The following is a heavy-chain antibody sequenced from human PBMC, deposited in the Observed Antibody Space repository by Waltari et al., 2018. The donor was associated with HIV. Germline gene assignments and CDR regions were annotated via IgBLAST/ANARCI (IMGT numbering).Heavy chain of an antibody. CDR3: AREIQTPGYSNGWYYFDY. V-gene: IGHV4-38-2*02. J-gene: IGHJ4*02. D-gene: IGHD6-19*01. CDR1: DYSISSGYY. Sequence: QVQLQESGPGLVKPSETLSLTCAVSDYSISSGYYWGWIRQPPGKGLEWIGSIHHSGTTYYTPSLSSRVTKSVDTSKNLFSLKLTSVTAADTAIYYCAREIQTPGYSNGWYYFDYWGQGTLVTVSS. CDR2: IHHSGTT.